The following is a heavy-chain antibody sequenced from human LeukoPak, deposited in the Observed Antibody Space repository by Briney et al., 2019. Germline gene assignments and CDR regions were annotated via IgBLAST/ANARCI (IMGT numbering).Heavy chain of an antibody. D-gene: IGHD6-13*01. V-gene: IGHV4-59*08. CDR3: ARHLDIAASGTFDY. Sequence: SETLSLTSTVSGGSISSHHWSWIRQPPGKGLEWIGYIYYSGSTNYKPSLKSRVTISVDTSKNQFSLKLTSVTAADTAVYYCARHLDIAASGTFDYWGQGTLVTVSS. CDR1: GGSISSHH. CDR2: IYYSGST. J-gene: IGHJ4*02.